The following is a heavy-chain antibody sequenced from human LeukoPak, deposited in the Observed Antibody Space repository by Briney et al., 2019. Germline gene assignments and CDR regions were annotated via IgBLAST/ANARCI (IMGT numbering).Heavy chain of an antibody. CDR1: GGSISSYY. CDR3: AREGYSYGYYYYYGMDV. CDR2: IYYSGST. Sequence: SETLSLTCTVSGGSISSYYWSWIRQPPGKGLEWIGYIYYSGSTNYNPSLKSRVTISVDTSKNQFSLKLSSVTAADTAVYYCAREGYSYGYYYYYGMDVWGQGTTVTVSS. V-gene: IGHV4-59*01. D-gene: IGHD5-18*01. J-gene: IGHJ6*02.